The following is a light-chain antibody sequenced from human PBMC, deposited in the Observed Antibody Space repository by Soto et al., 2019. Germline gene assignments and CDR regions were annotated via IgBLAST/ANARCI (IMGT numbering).Light chain of an antibody. J-gene: IGKJ5*01. CDR1: QRISSW. Sequence: DIQMTQSPSSVSASVGDRVTITCRASQRISSWVDWYQQKPGKAPKLLIYTASCLQSGVPSRFSGSGSETDFTLTITSLQPEDFATYYCQQAHSFPVTFGQGTRLDIK. CDR3: QQAHSFPVT. V-gene: IGKV1-12*01. CDR2: TAS.